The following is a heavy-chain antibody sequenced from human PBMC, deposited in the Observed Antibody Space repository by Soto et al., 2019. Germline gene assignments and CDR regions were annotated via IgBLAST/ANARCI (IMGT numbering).Heavy chain of an antibody. CDR3: DQTIGLGPAGAGRFDL. Sequence: QVQLVQPGAEEKKPGSSVKVSCKASGGTFSSYAISWVRQAPGQGLEWMGGIIPLFGRANSPEKFEGRVTITAAGYTTTDYMELRRQRPEDKDVYDCDQTIGLGPAGAGRFDLWGRGTLVTVSS. J-gene: IGHJ2*01. V-gene: IGHV1-69*12. CDR2: IIPLFGRA. CDR1: GGTFSSYA. D-gene: IGHD3-16*01.